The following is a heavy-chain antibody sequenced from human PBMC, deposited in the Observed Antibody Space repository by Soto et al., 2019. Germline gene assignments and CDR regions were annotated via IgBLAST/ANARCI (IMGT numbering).Heavy chain of an antibody. CDR3: ASRLGYCSSTSCYPFDY. V-gene: IGHV1-69*01. J-gene: IGHJ4*02. D-gene: IGHD2-2*01. CDR2: IIPIFGTA. Sequence: QVQLVQSGAEVKKPGSSVKVSCKASGGTFSSYAISWVRQAPGQGLEWMGGIIPIFGTANYAQKFQGRVTITADESTSTAYMELSSLRSEDTAVYYCASRLGYCSSTSCYPFDYWGQGTLVTVSS. CDR1: GGTFSSYA.